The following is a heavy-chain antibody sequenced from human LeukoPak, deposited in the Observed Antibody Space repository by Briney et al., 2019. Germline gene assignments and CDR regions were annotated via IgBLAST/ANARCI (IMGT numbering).Heavy chain of an antibody. V-gene: IGHV3-9*01. Sequence: GGSLRLSCAASGFTFDDYAMHWARQAPGKGLEWVSGISWNSGSIGYADSVKGRFTISRDNAKNSLYLQMNSLRAEDTALYYCAKVSSLRTLYYFDYWGQGTLVTVSS. D-gene: IGHD4-17*01. CDR2: ISWNSGSI. J-gene: IGHJ4*02. CDR1: GFTFDDYA. CDR3: AKVSSLRTLYYFDY.